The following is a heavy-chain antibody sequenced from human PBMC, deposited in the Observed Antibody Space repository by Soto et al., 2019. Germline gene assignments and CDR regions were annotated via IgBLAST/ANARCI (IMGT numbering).Heavy chain of an antibody. V-gene: IGHV4-31*03. Sequence: QVQLQESGPGLVKPSQTLSLTCTVSGGSISSDDYYWTWIRQYAGKGLEWIGHIYYRGITNYNSSLRSRVTISVDTSKNQFSLRLSSVTAADTALYYCAKYCSGNSCQSLEAFEMWGQGTMVTVSS. CDR2: IYYRGIT. CDR3: AKYCSGNSCQSLEAFEM. D-gene: IGHD2-15*01. J-gene: IGHJ3*02. CDR1: GGSISSDDYY.